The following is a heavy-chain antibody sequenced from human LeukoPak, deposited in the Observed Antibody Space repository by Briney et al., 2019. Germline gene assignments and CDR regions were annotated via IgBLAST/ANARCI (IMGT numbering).Heavy chain of an antibody. V-gene: IGHV4-59*08. J-gene: IGHJ4*02. CDR1: GGSISSYY. CDR2: IYYSGST. CDR3: ARRASIAAAPAHFDY. D-gene: IGHD6-13*01. Sequence: PSETLSLTCTVSGGSISSYYWSWIRQPPGKGLEWIGDIYYSGSTNYNPSLKSRVTISVDTSKNQFSLKLSSVTAADTAVYYCARRASIAAAPAHFDYWGQGTLVTVSS.